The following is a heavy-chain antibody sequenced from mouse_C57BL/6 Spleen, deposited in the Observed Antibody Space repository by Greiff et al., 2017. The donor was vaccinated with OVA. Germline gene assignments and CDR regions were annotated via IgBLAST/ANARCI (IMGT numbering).Heavy chain of an antibody. CDR1: GYTFTSYW. CDR2: IHPNSGST. J-gene: IGHJ3*01. D-gene: IGHD1-1*01. CDR3: ASYGSRRGFAY. V-gene: IGHV1-64*01. Sequence: QVQLQQPGAELVKPGASVKLSCKASGYTFTSYWMHWVKQRPGQGLEWIGMIHPNSGSTNYNEKFKSKATLTVDKSSSTAYMQLSSLTSEDSAVYYCASYGSRRGFAYWGQGTLVTVSA.